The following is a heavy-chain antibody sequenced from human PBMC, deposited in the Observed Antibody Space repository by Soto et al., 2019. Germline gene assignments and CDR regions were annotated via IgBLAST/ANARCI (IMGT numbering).Heavy chain of an antibody. CDR1: GFTFSSYW. CDR3: AREQIGVGGVNWFDP. V-gene: IGHV3-7*01. CDR2: IKQDGSEK. J-gene: IGHJ5*02. Sequence: GGSLRLSCAASGFTFSSYWMSWVRQAPGKGLEWVANIKQDGSEKYYVDSVKGRFTISRDNAKNSLYLQMNSLRAEDTAVYYCAREQIGVGGVNWFDPWGQGTLVTVSS. D-gene: IGHD3-10*01.